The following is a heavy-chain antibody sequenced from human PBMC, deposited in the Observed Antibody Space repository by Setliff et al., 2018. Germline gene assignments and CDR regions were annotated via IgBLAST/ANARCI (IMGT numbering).Heavy chain of an antibody. D-gene: IGHD3-3*01. J-gene: IGHJ6*03. CDR2: IIPIFGTA. Sequence: SVKVSCKASGGTFSSYAISWVRQAPGQGLEWMGRIIPIFGTANYAQKFQGRATITADKSTSTAYMELSSLRSEDTAVYYCARGRHPPWSGYPYYYMDVWGKGTTVTVSS. V-gene: IGHV1-69*06. CDR3: ARGRHPPWSGYPYYYMDV. CDR1: GGTFSSYA.